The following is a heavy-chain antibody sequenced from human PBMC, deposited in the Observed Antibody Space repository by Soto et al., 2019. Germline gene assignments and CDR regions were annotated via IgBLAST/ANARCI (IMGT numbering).Heavy chain of an antibody. CDR2: ISYDGSNK. CDR3: APTDSSGWYYFDY. J-gene: IGHJ4*02. Sequence: GGSLRLSCAASGFTFSSYGMHWVRQAPGKGLEWVAVISYDGSNKYYADSVKGRFTISRDNSKNTLYLQMNSLRAEDTAVYYCAPTDSSGWYYFDYWGQGTLVTVSS. CDR1: GFTFSSYG. V-gene: IGHV3-30*03. D-gene: IGHD6-19*01.